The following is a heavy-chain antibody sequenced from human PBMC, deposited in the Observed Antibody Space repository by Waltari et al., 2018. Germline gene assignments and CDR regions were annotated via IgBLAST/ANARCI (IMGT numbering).Heavy chain of an antibody. CDR1: GFIFRDHG. CDR2: ISYDGYNK. V-gene: IGHV3-30*03. J-gene: IGHJ4*02. CDR3: ARDRWLQSRGYFDY. Sequence: QVQLVESGGGVVEPGRSLRLTCAASGFIFRDHGVHWARQAPGKGLEWVASISYDGYNKYYGDSVKGRFTISRDNSAKTLHLQMSSLTTEDTAVYYCARDRWLQSRGYFDYWGQETQVTVSS. D-gene: IGHD3-9*01.